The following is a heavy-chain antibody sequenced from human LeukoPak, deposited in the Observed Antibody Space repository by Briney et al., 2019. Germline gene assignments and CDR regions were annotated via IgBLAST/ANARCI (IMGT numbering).Heavy chain of an antibody. CDR3: VKRGSGDYFDY. V-gene: IGHV3-48*01. D-gene: IGHD3-16*01. Sequence: GGSLRLSCAASGSTFSSFSTYDFNWVRQAPGKGLEWVSYISSSGATIYYADSVKGRFTISRDNSKNTLNLQMSSLRAEDTAVYYCVKRGSGDYFDYWGQGTLVTVSS. CDR1: GSTFSSFS. CDR2: ISSSGATI. J-gene: IGHJ4*02.